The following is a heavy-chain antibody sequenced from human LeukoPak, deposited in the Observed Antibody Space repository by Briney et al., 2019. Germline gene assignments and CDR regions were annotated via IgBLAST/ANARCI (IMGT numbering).Heavy chain of an antibody. V-gene: IGHV1-2*02. D-gene: IGHD1-26*01. J-gene: IGHJ4*02. Sequence: ASVKVSCKASGYTFTGYYMHWARQAPGQGLEWMGWINPNSGGTNYAQKFQGRVTMTRDTSISTAYMELSRLRSDDTAVYYCARDEYSGSSDFDYWGQGTLVTVSS. CDR1: GYTFTGYY. CDR2: INPNSGGT. CDR3: ARDEYSGSSDFDY.